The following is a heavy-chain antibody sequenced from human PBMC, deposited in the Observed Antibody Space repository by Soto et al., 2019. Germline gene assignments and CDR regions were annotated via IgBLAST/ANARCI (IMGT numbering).Heavy chain of an antibody. V-gene: IGHV1-69*13. J-gene: IGHJ4*02. CDR3: ARQFDYDTSGYYYAY. CDR1: GGTFSKNT. D-gene: IGHD3-22*01. CDR2: IMPVFGRP. Sequence: SVKVSCKASGGTFSKNTISWVRQAPGQGLEWMGGIMPVFGRPNYAQKFQGRVTITADEYTRTAYMELSRLKSDDTAVYYCARQFDYDTSGYYYAYWGQGTQVTAPQ.